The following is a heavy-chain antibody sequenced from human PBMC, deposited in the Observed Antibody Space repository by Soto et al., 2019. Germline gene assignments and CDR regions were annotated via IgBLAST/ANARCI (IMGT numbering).Heavy chain of an antibody. J-gene: IGHJ6*02. V-gene: IGHV1-2*02. CDR1: GYTFTGYY. D-gene: IGHD3-3*01. CDR2: INPNSGGT. CDR3: ARGAYYDFWSGYLSPALYGMDV. Sequence: ASVKVSCKASGYTFTGYYMHWVRQAPGQGLEWMGWINPNSGGTNYAQKFQGRVTMTRDTSISTAYMELSRLRSDDTAVYYCARGAYYDFWSGYLSPALYGMDVWGQGNTVTVSS.